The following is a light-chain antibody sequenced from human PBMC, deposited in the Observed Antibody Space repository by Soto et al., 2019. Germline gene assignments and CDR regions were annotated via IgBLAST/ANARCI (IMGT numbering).Light chain of an antibody. V-gene: IGKV3-11*01. Sequence: EIVLTQSPATLSLSPGERATLSCRASQSVSTYLAWYQQKHGQAPRLLIYDASNRATAIPARFSGSGSGTDFTLTISSLEPEDFAVYYCQQRSNWPLTFGGGTKVEIK. J-gene: IGKJ4*01. CDR2: DAS. CDR1: QSVSTY. CDR3: QQRSNWPLT.